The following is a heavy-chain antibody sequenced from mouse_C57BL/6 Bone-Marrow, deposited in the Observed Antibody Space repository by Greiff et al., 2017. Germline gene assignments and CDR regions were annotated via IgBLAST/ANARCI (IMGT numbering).Heavy chain of an antibody. V-gene: IGHV1-59*01. CDR2: IDPSDSYT. Sequence: VQLKQPGAELVRPGTSVKLSCKASGYTFTSYWMHWVKQRPGQGLEWIGVIDPSDSYTNYNQKFKGKATLTVDTSSSTAYMQLSSLTSEDSAVYYCARYTTVVAKFAYWGQGTLVTVSA. CDR3: ARYTTVVAKFAY. J-gene: IGHJ3*01. D-gene: IGHD1-1*01. CDR1: GYTFTSYW.